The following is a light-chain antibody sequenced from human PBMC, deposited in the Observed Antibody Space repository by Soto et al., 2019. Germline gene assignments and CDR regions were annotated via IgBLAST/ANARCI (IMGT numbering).Light chain of an antibody. CDR2: AAS. CDR3: QKYNSGPPGAA. Sequence: DIQMTQSPSSLSASVGDRVTITCRASQGISNSLAWYQQKPGKVPKLLIYAASTLQSGVPSRFSGSGSGTDFTLTITSLQPEDVATYYCQKYNSGPPGAAFGKGTKVEIK. CDR1: QGISNS. J-gene: IGKJ1*01. V-gene: IGKV1-27*01.